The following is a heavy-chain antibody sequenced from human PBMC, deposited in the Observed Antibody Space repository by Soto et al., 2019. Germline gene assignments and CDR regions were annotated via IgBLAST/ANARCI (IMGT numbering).Heavy chain of an antibody. CDR3: ARRMRRGQLAYFDY. D-gene: IGHD2-2*01. J-gene: IGHJ4*02. Sequence: GASVKVSCKASGYTFTSYDINWVRQATGQGLEWMGWMNPNSGNTGYAQKFQGRVTMTRNTSISTAYMELSSLRSEDTAVYYCARRMRRGQLAYFDYWGQGTLVTVSS. V-gene: IGHV1-8*01. CDR2: MNPNSGNT. CDR1: GYTFTSYD.